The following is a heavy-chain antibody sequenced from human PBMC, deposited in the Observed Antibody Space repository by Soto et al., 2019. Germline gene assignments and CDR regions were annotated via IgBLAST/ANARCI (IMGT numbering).Heavy chain of an antibody. D-gene: IGHD6-13*01. CDR2: IDWDDDK. J-gene: IGHJ4*02. CDR1: GFSLSTSGMC. V-gene: IGHV2-70*01. Sequence: SGPTLVNPTQTLTLTCTFSGFSLSTSGMCVSWIRQPPGKALEWLALIDWDDDKYYSTSLKTRLTISKDTSKNQVVLTMTNMDPVDTATYYCARPTNSSSWSHFDYWGQGTLLTVSS. CDR3: ARPTNSSSWSHFDY.